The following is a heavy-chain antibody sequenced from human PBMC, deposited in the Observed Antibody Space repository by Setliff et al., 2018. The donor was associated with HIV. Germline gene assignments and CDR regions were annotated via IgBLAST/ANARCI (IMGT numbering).Heavy chain of an antibody. CDR2: ISVNTGDV. CDR3: AYRRGGWELRV. D-gene: IGHD1-26*01. Sequence: ASVKVSCKASGYSPGNYGIAWVRQARGQGLEWLGWISVNTGDVFYAQTFQGGVTMTADASTGTVHMDLRGLTFDDSAIYFCAYRRGGWELRVWGQGTSVTVSS. V-gene: IGHV1-18*01. CDR1: GYSPGNYG. J-gene: IGHJ4*02.